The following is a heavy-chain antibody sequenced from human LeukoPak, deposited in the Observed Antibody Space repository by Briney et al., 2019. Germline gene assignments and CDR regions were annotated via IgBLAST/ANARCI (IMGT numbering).Heavy chain of an antibody. CDR3: ALPSVIGTSTYYFDY. CDR1: GGTFSTFA. CDR2: IIPMFAEA. Sequence: ASVKISCKASGGTFSTFAISWVRPAPGQGLAWMGGIIPMFAEANCPQKFQGRLTIIADESTSSAHMELTSLRAEDTAIYYCALPSVIGTSTYYFDYWGQGTLVTVSS. D-gene: IGHD3-16*02. J-gene: IGHJ4*02. V-gene: IGHV1-69*13.